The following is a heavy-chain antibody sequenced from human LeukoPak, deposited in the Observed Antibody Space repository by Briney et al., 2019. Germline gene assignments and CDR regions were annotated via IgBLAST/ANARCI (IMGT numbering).Heavy chain of an antibody. Sequence: ASVKVSCKASGYTFTGYYMHWVRQAPGQGLEWMGWINPNSGGTNYAQKFQGRVTMTRDTSISTAYMELSRLRSDDTAVYYCERGGGIAVAGNWFDPWGQGTLVTVSS. CDR1: GYTFTGYY. CDR2: INPNSGGT. J-gene: IGHJ5*02. CDR3: ERGGGIAVAGNWFDP. D-gene: IGHD6-19*01. V-gene: IGHV1-2*02.